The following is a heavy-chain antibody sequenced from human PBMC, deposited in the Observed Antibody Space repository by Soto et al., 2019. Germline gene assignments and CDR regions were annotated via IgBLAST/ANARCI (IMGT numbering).Heavy chain of an antibody. J-gene: IGHJ4*02. D-gene: IGHD6-19*01. CDR2: IGGSGAGT. Sequence: EVQLLESGGGLVQPGGSLRLSCAASGFTFSSYAMSWVRQAPGKGLEWVSGIGGSGAGTNYADSVKGSFTISRDNSKNTLYLQMSSLRAEDTAVYYCARGGGIAVAGTHLDYWGQGTLVTVSS. CDR3: ARGGGIAVAGTHLDY. V-gene: IGHV3-23*01. CDR1: GFTFSSYA.